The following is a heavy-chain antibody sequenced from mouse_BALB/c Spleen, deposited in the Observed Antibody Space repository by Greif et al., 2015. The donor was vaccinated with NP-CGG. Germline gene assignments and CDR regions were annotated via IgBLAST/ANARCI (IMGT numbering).Heavy chain of an antibody. CDR1: GYTFTSYW. J-gene: IGHJ2*01. CDR2: INPSTGYT. D-gene: IGHD2-14*01. V-gene: IGHV1-7*01. CDR3: ARGYRYGRGYFDY. Sequence: VQLQQSGAELAKPGASGKMSCKASGYTFTSYWMHWVKQRPGQGLEWIGYINPSTGYTEYNQKFKDKATLTADKSSSTAYMQLSSLTSEDSAVYYCARGYRYGRGYFDYWGQGTTLTVSS.